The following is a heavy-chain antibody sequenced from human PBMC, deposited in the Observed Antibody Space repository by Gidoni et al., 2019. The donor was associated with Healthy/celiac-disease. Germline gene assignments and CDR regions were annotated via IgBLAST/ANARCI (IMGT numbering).Heavy chain of an antibody. V-gene: IGHV3-21*01. D-gene: IGHD6-13*01. CDR3: ARVGYSSSWYKDY. CDR1: RFTFSSYS. J-gene: IGHJ4*02. CDR2: ISSSSSYI. Sequence: EVQLVESGGGLVKPGGSLRLSCAASRFTFSSYSMNWVRQAPGKGLEWVASISSSSSYIYYADSVKGRFTISRDNAKNSLYLQMNSLRAEDTAVYYCARVGYSSSWYKDYWGQGTLVTVSS.